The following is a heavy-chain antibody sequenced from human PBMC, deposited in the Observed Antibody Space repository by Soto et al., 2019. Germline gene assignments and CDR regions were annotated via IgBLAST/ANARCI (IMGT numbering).Heavy chain of an antibody. CDR3: AKASRQDTAMAPFDY. V-gene: IGHV3-23*01. Sequence: EVQLLESGGGLVQPGGSLRLSCAASGFTFSSYAMSWVRQAPGKGLEWVSAISGSGGSTYYADSVTGRFTISRDNSKNTLYLQMNSLRAADTAVYYCAKASRQDTAMAPFDYWGQGTLVTVSS. CDR1: GFTFSSYA. CDR2: ISGSGGST. J-gene: IGHJ4*02. D-gene: IGHD5-18*01.